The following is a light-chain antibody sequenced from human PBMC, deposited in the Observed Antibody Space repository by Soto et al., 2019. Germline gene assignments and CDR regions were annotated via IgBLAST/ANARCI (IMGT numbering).Light chain of an antibody. CDR2: AAS. V-gene: IGKV3-20*01. CDR3: HQYDDSLPWT. CDR1: QSVSSRY. J-gene: IGKJ1*01. Sequence: ILLTQSPGTLSLSPGERATLSCRASQSVSSRYIAWYQQKPGQAPRLLIYAASSRATGLPDRFSGSGSGTDFTLTNSRLEPEDFAVYYCHQYDDSLPWTFGQGTKVEIK.